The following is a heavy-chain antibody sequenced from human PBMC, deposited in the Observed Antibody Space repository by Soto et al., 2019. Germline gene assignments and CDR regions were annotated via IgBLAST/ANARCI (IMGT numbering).Heavy chain of an antibody. CDR3: ASGGSSNWFDP. V-gene: IGHV4-30-4*01. Sequence: PSETLSLTCTVSSGSISSADYYWSWIRQPPGKGLEWIGYIYYTGSVYYNPSLKSRVTMSVDTSKNQFSLKVTSVTAADTAVYYCASGGSSNWFDPWGKGIRVTVAS. D-gene: IGHD1-26*01. CDR2: IYYTGSV. J-gene: IGHJ5*02. CDR1: SGSISSADYY.